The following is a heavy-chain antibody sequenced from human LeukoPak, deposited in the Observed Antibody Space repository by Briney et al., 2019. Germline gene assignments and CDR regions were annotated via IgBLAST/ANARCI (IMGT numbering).Heavy chain of an antibody. Sequence: LSGGSLRLSCAASGFTFSSYAMSWVRQAPGKGLEWVSAISGSGGSTYYADSVKGRFTISRDNSKSTLYLQMNSLRAEDTAVYYCAKGALYGSGSYSDYWGQGTLVTVSS. CDR1: GFTFSSYA. V-gene: IGHV3-23*01. J-gene: IGHJ4*02. D-gene: IGHD3-10*01. CDR2: ISGSGGST. CDR3: AKGALYGSGSYSDY.